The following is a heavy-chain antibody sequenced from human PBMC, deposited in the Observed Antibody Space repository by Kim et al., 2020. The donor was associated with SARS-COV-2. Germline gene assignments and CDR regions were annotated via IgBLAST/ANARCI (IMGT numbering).Heavy chain of an antibody. CDR3: ARALGFDYGSGSYYNYAYYYYGMDV. V-gene: IGHV1-18*01. Sequence: ASVKVSCKASGYTFTSYGISWVRQAPGQGLEWMGWISAYNGNTNYAQKLQGRVTMTTDTSTSTAYMELRSLRSDDTAVYYCARALGFDYGSGSYYNYAYYYYGMDVWGQGTTVTVSS. D-gene: IGHD3-10*01. J-gene: IGHJ6*02. CDR1: GYTFTSYG. CDR2: ISAYNGNT.